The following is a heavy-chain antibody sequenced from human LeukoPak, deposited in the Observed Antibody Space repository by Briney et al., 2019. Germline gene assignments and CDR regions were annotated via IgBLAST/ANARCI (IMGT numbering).Heavy chain of an antibody. D-gene: IGHD6-13*01. J-gene: IGHJ6*03. Sequence: ASVKVSCTASGYTFTSYDISWVRQATGKGLEWMGWINRNSGNTCYADKFQGRFTMTRDNSKNTVYMELSSLRSEDTAVYYCGTARVFGYMDVWGKGTTVTVSS. CDR2: INRNSGNT. V-gene: IGHV1-8*02. CDR1: GYTFTSYD. CDR3: GTARVFGYMDV.